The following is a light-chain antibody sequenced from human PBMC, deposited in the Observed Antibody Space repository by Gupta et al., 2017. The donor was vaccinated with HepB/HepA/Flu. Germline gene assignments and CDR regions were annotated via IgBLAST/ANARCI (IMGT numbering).Light chain of an antibody. V-gene: IGLV3-1*01. CDR1: KLGDKY. CDR2: QDS. CDR3: QAWDSSTAHVV. Sequence: YELTQPPSASVSPGQTASITCSGDKLGDKYACWYQQKPGQSPVLVIYQDSKRPSGIPERFSGSNSGNTATLTISGTQAMDEADYYCQAWDSSTAHVVFGGGTKLTVL. J-gene: IGLJ2*01.